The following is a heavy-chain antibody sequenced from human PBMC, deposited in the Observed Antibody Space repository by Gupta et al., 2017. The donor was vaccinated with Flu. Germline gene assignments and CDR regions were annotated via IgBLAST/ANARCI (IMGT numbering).Heavy chain of an antibody. V-gene: IGHV4-59*08. CDR3: ARRGYSYGTSFDY. CDR2: IYYSGGT. D-gene: IGHD5-18*01. CDR1: GGSISSYY. Sequence: QVQLQDSGPGLVKPSETLSLTCTVSGGSISSYYWSWIRQLPGKGLEWIGYIYYSGGTNYNPSLKSRVTISVETSKNQFSLKLSSVTAADTAVYYCARRGYSYGTSFDYWGQGTLVTVSS. J-gene: IGHJ4*02.